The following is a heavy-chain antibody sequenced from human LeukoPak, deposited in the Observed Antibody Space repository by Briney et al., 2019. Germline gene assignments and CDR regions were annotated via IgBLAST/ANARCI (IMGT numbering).Heavy chain of an antibody. Sequence: GRSLRLSCAASGFTFSSYGMHWVRQAPGKGLEWVADISYDGSNKYYADFEKGGFTISRDNSKNTLYLQMNSLRAEDTAVYYCAKDGSYSYEMVYWGQGTLVTVSS. V-gene: IGHV3-30*18. J-gene: IGHJ4*02. D-gene: IGHD5-18*01. CDR3: AKDGSYSYEMVY. CDR2: ISYDGSNK. CDR1: GFTFSSYG.